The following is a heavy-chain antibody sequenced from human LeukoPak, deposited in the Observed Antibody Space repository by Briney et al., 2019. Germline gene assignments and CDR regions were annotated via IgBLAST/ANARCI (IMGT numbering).Heavy chain of an antibody. CDR3: ARSSGRDGYNFLG. D-gene: IGHD5-24*01. Sequence: SETLSLTCAVYGGSFSGYYWSWIRQPPGKGLEWIGEINHSGSTNYNPSLKSRVTISVDTSKNQFSLKLSSVTAADTAVYYCARSSGRDGYNFLGWGQGTLVTVSS. CDR1: GGSFSGYY. CDR2: INHSGST. V-gene: IGHV4-34*01. J-gene: IGHJ4*02.